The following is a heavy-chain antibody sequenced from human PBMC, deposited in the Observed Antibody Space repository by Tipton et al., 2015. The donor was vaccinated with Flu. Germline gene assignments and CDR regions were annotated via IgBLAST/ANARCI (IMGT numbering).Heavy chain of an antibody. CDR3: AKDLHYWGAYDY. J-gene: IGHJ4*02. D-gene: IGHD2-21*01. V-gene: IGHV3-23*01. CDR2: IGGDGKT. CDR1: GFSFSGNA. Sequence: SLRLSCAASGFSFSGNAMSWVRQAPGKGLEWVSGIGGDGKTHYAESVKGRFTISRDNSQDTLYLQVNSLRVEDTAIYYCAKDLHYWGAYDYWGQGALVTVSS.